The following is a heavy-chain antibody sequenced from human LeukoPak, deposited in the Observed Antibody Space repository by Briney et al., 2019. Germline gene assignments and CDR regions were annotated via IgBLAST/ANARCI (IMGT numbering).Heavy chain of an antibody. CDR1: GFTFSSYA. CDR2: ISGSGGST. J-gene: IGHJ3*02. V-gene: IGHV3-23*01. D-gene: IGHD2-2*01. Sequence: GGSLRLSCAASGFTFSSYAMSWVRQAPGKGLEWVSAISGSGGSTYYADPVKGRSTISRDNSKNTLYLQMNSLRAEDTAVYYCAKGCSSTSCRDAFDIWGQGTMVTVSS. CDR3: AKGCSSTSCRDAFDI.